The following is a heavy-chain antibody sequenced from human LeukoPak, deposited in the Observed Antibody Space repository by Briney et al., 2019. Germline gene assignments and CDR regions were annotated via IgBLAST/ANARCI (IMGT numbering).Heavy chain of an antibody. CDR3: ARSKYSGSHFDY. J-gene: IGHJ4*02. V-gene: IGHV3-7*02. D-gene: IGHD1-26*01. CDR2: IKQDGSEK. CDR1: GFTFSTYW. Sequence: PGGSLSLSCAASGFTFSTYWMNWVRPAPGKGLEWVANIKQDGSEKFYVDSVKGRFTISRDNAKNTLYLQMNSLRAEDTAVYYCARSKYSGSHFDYWGQGTLVTVSS.